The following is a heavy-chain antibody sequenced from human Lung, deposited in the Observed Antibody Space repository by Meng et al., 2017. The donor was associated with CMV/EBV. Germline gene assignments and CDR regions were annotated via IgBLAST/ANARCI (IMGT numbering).Heavy chain of an antibody. V-gene: IGHV3-21*01. J-gene: IGHJ6*02. CDR2: ISSSSSYI. CDR1: GFTFSTYT. Sequence: GEXXKISCAASGFTFSTYTINWVRQAPGKGLEWVSCISSSSSYIYYADSVKGRFTISRDNAKNSVYLQMDSLRADDTAVYYCARARVFYAMDVWGQGNTV. CDR3: ARARVFYAMDV.